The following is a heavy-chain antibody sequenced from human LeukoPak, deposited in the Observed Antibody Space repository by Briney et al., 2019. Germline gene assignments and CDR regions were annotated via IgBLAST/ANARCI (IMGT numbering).Heavy chain of an antibody. J-gene: IGHJ6*04. CDR2: IKSKANGETR. D-gene: IGHD3-16*01. CDR3: TTDSWGV. V-gene: IGHV3-15*01. CDR1: GFTLSNAW. Sequence: GGSLRLSCAASGFTLSNAWMNWVRQAPSKGLEWVGLIKSKANGETRDYAAPVKGRFIISRDDSDNTLYLQMNSLKTEDTAVYYCTTDSWGVWGKGTTVTISS.